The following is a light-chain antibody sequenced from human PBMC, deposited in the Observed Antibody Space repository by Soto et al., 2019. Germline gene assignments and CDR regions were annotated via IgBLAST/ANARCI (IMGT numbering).Light chain of an antibody. Sequence: QPVLTQPPAVSGATGQRATISCTASSSNIGAYPLHRFQPFPGTAPKRLIYDNINRTSGVHDRFSGSKSGTAASLAITGLQPEDEADYYCQSYDNNLSAVVFGGGTKLTVL. V-gene: IGLV1-40*01. CDR2: DNI. J-gene: IGLJ2*01. CDR1: SSNIGAYP. CDR3: QSYDNNLSAVV.